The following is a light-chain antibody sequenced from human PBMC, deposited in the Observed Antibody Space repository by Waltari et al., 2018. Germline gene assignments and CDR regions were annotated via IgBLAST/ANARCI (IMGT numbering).Light chain of an antibody. CDR1: SSNIANNY. CDR2: RND. J-gene: IGLJ2*01. V-gene: IGLV1-47*01. Sequence: QSVLTQPPSASGTPGQRVPISCSGSSSNIANNYVYWYQQFPGAAPKFLVLRNDKRPPGVPDRFSGSKSGTSASLTISGLRSEDEADYYCASWDDSLRGVVFGGGTKLTAL. CDR3: ASWDDSLRGVV.